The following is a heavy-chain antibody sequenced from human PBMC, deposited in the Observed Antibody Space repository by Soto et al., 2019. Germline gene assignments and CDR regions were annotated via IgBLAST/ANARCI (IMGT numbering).Heavy chain of an antibody. J-gene: IGHJ4*02. CDR3: ARGLRFLEWLASYDY. D-gene: IGHD3-3*01. CDR2: MNPNSGNT. Sequence: APVEVSFKASGYTFTSYDINWVRQGTGQGLELMGWMNPNSGNTGYAQNFQGRVTRTTHTSISKAYMELRSLRYEDTAVYYCARGLRFLEWLASYDYWGQGTLVTVSS. CDR1: GYTFTSYD. V-gene: IGHV1-8*01.